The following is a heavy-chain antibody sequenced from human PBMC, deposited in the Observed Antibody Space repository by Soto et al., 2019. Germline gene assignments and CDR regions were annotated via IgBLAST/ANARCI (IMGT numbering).Heavy chain of an antibody. Sequence: KPSETLSLTCTVSGGSISSYYWSWIRQPPGKGLEWIGYIYYSGSTNYNPSLKSRVTISVDTSKNQFSLKLSSVTAADTAVYYCAKGAMIRGVMGNWFDPWGQGTLVTVSS. D-gene: IGHD3-10*01. V-gene: IGHV4-59*01. CDR2: IYYSGST. J-gene: IGHJ5*02. CDR3: AKGAMIRGVMGNWFDP. CDR1: GGSISSYY.